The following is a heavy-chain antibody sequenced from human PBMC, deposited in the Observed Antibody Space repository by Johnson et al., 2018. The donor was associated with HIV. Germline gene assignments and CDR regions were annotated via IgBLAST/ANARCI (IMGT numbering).Heavy chain of an antibody. CDR1: GFTFSNAW. D-gene: IGHD2-15*01. CDR2: IYSGGST. V-gene: IGHV3-66*01. CDR3: AREAYCSGGSCYDAFDI. Sequence: EVQLVESGGGLVKPGGSLRLSCAASGFTFSNAWMSWVRQAPGKGLEWVSVIYSGGSTYYADSVKGRFTISRDNSKNTLYLQMNSLRAEDTAVYYCAREAYCSGGSCYDAFDIWGQGTMVTVSS. J-gene: IGHJ3*02.